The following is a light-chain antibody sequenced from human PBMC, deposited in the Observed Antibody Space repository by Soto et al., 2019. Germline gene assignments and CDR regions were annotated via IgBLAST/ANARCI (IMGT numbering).Light chain of an antibody. Sequence: DIPMTQSPSTLSASVGDRVTITCRASQSISSWLAWYQQKPGKAPKLLIYDASSLESGVPSRFSSSGSGTEFTLSISSLQPDDFATYYCQQYNSSPYTFVQGTKLEIK. CDR1: QSISSW. CDR2: DAS. J-gene: IGKJ2*01. CDR3: QQYNSSPYT. V-gene: IGKV1-5*01.